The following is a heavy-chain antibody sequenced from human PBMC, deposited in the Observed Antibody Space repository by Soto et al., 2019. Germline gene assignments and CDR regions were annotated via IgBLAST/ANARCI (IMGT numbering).Heavy chain of an antibody. J-gene: IGHJ4*02. V-gene: IGHV3-23*01. D-gene: IGHD3-22*01. CDR3: ARGSGYYYWDDY. CDR1: GFTFSSHG. Sequence: GGSLRLSCAASGFTFSSHGMTWVRQAPGRGLEWVSGISGNGVNTYYADSVRGRFTISRDNSEDTLYLQLSSLRAEDTAVYYCARGSGYYYWDDYWGQGTLVTVSS. CDR2: ISGNGVNT.